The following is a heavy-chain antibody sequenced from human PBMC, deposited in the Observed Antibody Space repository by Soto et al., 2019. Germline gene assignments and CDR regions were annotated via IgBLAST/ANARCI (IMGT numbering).Heavy chain of an antibody. CDR2: IIPILGIA. V-gene: IGHV1-69*08. CDR3: AREWGDSSYEELLY. D-gene: IGHD5-12*01. J-gene: IGHJ4*02. Sequence: QVQLVQSGAEVKKPGSSVKVSCKASGGTFSSYTISWVRQAPGQGLEWMGRIIPILGIANYAQKFQGRVTITADKSTSTAYMELSSLRSEDTAVYYCAREWGDSSYEELLYWGQGTLVTVSS. CDR1: GGTFSSYT.